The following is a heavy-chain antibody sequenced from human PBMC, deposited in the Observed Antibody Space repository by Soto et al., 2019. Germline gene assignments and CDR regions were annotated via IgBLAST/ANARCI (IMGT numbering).Heavy chain of an antibody. CDR3: AKEGSSGPTDFDY. Sequence: LSLTCAASGFTFSSYGMHWVRQAPGKGLEWVAVISYDGSNKYYADSVKGRFTISRDNSKNTLYLQMNSLRAEDTAVYYCAKEGSSGPTDFDYWGQGTLVTVSS. V-gene: IGHV3-30*18. D-gene: IGHD6-19*01. CDR2: ISYDGSNK. CDR1: GFTFSSYG. J-gene: IGHJ4*02.